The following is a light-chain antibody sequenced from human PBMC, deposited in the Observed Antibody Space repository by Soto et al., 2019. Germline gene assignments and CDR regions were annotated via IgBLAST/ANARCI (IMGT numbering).Light chain of an antibody. V-gene: IGKV3-11*01. Sequence: EIVLTQSPATLSLSPGERATLSCRASQSVSSYLAWYQQKPGQAPRLLIYDASNRATGIPARFSGSGSGTDFTLTISVLEPEDFAVYYCQQRSNWPPIYTFGQGTKLEI. CDR1: QSVSSY. J-gene: IGKJ2*01. CDR3: QQRSNWPPIYT. CDR2: DAS.